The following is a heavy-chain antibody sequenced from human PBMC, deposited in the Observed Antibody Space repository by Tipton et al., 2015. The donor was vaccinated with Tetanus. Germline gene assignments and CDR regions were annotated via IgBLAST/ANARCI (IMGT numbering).Heavy chain of an antibody. J-gene: IGHJ4*02. Sequence: SLRLSCAASGFTFSSYGMHWVRQAPGKGLEWVAVIWYDGSNKYYADSVKGRFTISRDNSKNTLYLQMNSLRAEDTAVYYCARVRSVVPAAIFPDYWGQGTLVTVSS. V-gene: IGHV3-33*01. D-gene: IGHD2-2*02. CDR1: GFTFSSYG. CDR2: IWYDGSNK. CDR3: ARVRSVVPAAIFPDY.